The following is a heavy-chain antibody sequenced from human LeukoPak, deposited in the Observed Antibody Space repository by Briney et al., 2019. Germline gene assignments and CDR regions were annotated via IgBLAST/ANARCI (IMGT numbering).Heavy chain of an antibody. CDR1: GGSFSGYY. CDR2: INHSGST. J-gene: IGHJ5*02. V-gene: IGHV4-34*01. D-gene: IGHD3-10*01. CDR3: ARGRYYYGSGSTNWFDP. Sequence: SETLSLTCAVYGGSFSGYYWSWIRQPPGKGLEWIGEINHSGSTNHNPSLKSRVTISVDTSKNQFSLKLSSVTAADTAVYYCARGRYYYGSGSTNWFDPWGRGTLVTVSS.